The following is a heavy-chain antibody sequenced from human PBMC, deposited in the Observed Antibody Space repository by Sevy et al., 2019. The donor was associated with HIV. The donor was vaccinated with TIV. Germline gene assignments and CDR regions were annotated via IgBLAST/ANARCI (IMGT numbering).Heavy chain of an antibody. D-gene: IGHD6-19*01. CDR1: GFTFSDYY. V-gene: IGHV3-11*06. CDR3: ARFGSVSSGWYRNAFDI. Sequence: GESLKISCAASGFTFSDYYMSWIRQAPGKGLEWVSYISSSSSYTNYADSVKGRFTISRDNAKNSLYLQMNSLRAEDTAVYYCARFGSVSSGWYRNAFDIWGQGTMVTVSS. CDR2: ISSSSSYT. J-gene: IGHJ3*02.